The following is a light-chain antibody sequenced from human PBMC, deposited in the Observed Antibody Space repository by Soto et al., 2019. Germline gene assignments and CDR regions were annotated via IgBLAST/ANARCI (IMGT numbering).Light chain of an antibody. V-gene: IGLV2-14*03. CDR2: DVT. Sequence: QSALTQPASVSGSPGQSITISCAGTSSDVGGYNYVSWYQQLPGKAHQLVIYDVTHRPSGVSDRFSGSRSGNTASLTIFGLQAEDEADYYCTSFTSGSTPYVLGTGTKVTVL. CDR1: SSDVGGYNY. J-gene: IGLJ1*01. CDR3: TSFTSGSTPYV.